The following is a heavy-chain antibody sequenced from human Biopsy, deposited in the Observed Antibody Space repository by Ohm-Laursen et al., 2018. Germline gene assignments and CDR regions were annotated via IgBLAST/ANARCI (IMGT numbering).Heavy chain of an antibody. D-gene: IGHD6-19*01. CDR1: GFGMYA. CDR3: AKDGGQWLGGAFDI. V-gene: IGHV3-30*18. J-gene: IGHJ4*02. Sequence: SLRLSCSATGFGMYAMHWVRQPPGKGLEWLAVIAYDGSNKYYAESVKGRFTISRDRSRDTVHLQMNSLRYEDTALYYCAKDGGQWLGGAFDIWGQGTLVIVSS. CDR2: IAYDGSNK.